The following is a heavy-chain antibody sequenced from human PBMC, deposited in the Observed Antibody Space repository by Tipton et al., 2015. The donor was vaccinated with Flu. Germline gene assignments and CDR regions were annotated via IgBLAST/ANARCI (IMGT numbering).Heavy chain of an antibody. CDR2: ISHTETT. CDR3: VRVRAGCSRTSCYFED. CDR1: FGTVTSSNW. Sequence: TLSLTCAVSFGTVTSSNWWTWVRQSPGKGLQWIGDISHTETTNYNPSLEGRFTISLDRSRNLFSLQLTSVTAADTATYYCVRVRAGCSRTSCYFEDWGQGTLVIVSS. J-gene: IGHJ4*02. D-gene: IGHD2-2*01. V-gene: IGHV4-4*02.